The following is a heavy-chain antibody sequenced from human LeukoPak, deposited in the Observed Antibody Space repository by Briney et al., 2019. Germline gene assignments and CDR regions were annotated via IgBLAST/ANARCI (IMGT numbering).Heavy chain of an antibody. CDR1: GFTFSDHY. CDR2: TRNKANSYTT. J-gene: IGHJ6*03. Sequence: GGSLRLSCAASGFTFSDHYMDWVRQAPGKGLEWVGRTRNKANSYTTDYAASVKGRFTISRDDSKNSLYLQMNSLKTEDTAVYYCAREGKRITLVRGVLTPIGYYYTDVWGKGTTVTVSS. V-gene: IGHV3-72*01. D-gene: IGHD3-10*01. CDR3: AREGKRITLVRGVLTPIGYYYTDV.